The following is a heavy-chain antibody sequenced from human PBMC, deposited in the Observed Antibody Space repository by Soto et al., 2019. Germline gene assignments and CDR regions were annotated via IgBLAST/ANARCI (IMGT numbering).Heavy chain of an antibody. CDR1: GFTFSSYA. CDR2: ISYDGSNK. D-gene: IGHD1-26*01. Sequence: QVQLVESGGGVVQPGRSLRLSCAASGFTFSSYAMHWVRQAPGKGLEWVAAISYDGSNKYYADSVKGRFTISRDNSKNTLYLQMNSLRAEDTAVYYCARDRYSGSLDYWGQGTLVTVSS. CDR3: ARDRYSGSLDY. V-gene: IGHV3-30-3*01. J-gene: IGHJ4*02.